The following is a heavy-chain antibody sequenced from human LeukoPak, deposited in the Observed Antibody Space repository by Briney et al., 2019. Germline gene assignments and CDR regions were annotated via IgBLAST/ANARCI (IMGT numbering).Heavy chain of an antibody. CDR1: GFTFSSYW. CDR2: IKQDGSEK. V-gene: IGHV3-7*01. J-gene: IGHJ4*02. Sequence: GGSLRLSCAASGFTFSSYWMSWVRQAPGKGLEWVANIKQDGSEKYYVDSVKGRFTISRDNAKNSLYLQMNSLRAEDTAVYYCARGFTSWPQGPYHFDYWGQGILITVSS. CDR3: ARGFTSWPQGPYHFDY. D-gene: IGHD2-2*01.